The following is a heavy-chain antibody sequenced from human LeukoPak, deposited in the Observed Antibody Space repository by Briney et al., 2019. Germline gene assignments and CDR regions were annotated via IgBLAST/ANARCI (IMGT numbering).Heavy chain of an antibody. J-gene: IGHJ4*02. V-gene: IGHV3-20*04. CDR1: GFTVSSNY. Sequence: GGSLRLSCAASGFTVSSNYMSWVRQVPGKGLEWVSGINPNGDGTGYAKSVKGRFTISRDNAKNSLYLQMQGLRVDDTAFYYCARDGSTGWHSDFWGQGTLVTVSS. D-gene: IGHD6-19*01. CDR3: ARDGSTGWHSDF. CDR2: INPNGDGT.